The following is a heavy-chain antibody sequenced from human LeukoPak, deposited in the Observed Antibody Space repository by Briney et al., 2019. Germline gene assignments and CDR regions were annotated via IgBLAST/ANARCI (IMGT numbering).Heavy chain of an antibody. V-gene: IGHV3-23*01. CDR1: GFTFTSYA. CDR2: ISAGGGTT. CDR3: AKDRDGGSTTRPKGFDY. D-gene: IGHD1-14*01. J-gene: IGHJ4*02. Sequence: PGGSLRLSCAASGFTFTSYAMSWVRQAPGEGLEWVSAISAGGGTTYYLDSVKGRFTISRDKSTSTLYLQLNSLRVEDTALYYCAKDRDGGSTTRPKGFDYWGQGTPVTVSS.